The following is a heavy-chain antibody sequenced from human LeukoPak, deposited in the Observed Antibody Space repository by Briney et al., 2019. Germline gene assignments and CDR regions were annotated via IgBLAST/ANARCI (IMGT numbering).Heavy chain of an antibody. CDR2: ISGSGGST. CDR3: ASPLLGGPTTKYYYMDV. J-gene: IGHJ6*03. V-gene: IGHV3-23*01. D-gene: IGHD1-26*01. Sequence: GGSLRLSCAASGFTFSSYAMSWVRQAPGKGLEWVSAISGSGGSTYYADSVKGRFTISRDNSKDTLYLQMNSLRAEDTAVYYCASPLLGGPTTKYYYMDVWGKGATVTVSS. CDR1: GFTFSSYA.